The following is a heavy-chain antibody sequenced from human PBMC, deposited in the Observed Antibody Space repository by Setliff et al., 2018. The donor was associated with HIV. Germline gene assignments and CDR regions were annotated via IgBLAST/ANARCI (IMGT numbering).Heavy chain of an antibody. CDR2: SFYSGST. CDR3: ARLDYGSGSYPYLFDY. Sequence: SESLSLTCTVSDDSISSHYWSWIRQPPGKGLEWIGYSFYSGSTNYNPSLKSRVTISIDTSKNQFSLKLISVTAADTAMYYCARLDYGSGSYPYLFDYWGQGALGTVSS. J-gene: IGHJ4*02. CDR1: DDSISSHY. V-gene: IGHV4-59*11. D-gene: IGHD3-10*01.